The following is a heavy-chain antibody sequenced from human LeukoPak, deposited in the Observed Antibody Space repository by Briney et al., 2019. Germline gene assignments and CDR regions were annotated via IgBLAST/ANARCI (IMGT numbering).Heavy chain of an antibody. J-gene: IGHJ6*04. CDR1: GFTVSSNY. Sequence: EGSLRLSCAASGFTVSSNYMSWVRQAPGKGLEWVSVIYSGGSTYYADSVKGRFTISRDNSKNTVYLQMNSLRAEDTAVYYCAREGLTMVRGADVWGKGTTVTVSS. V-gene: IGHV3-53*01. CDR2: IYSGGST. D-gene: IGHD3-10*01. CDR3: AREGLTMVRGADV.